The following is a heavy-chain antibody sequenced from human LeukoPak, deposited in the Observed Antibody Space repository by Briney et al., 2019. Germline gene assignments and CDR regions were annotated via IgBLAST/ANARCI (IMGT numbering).Heavy chain of an antibody. CDR2: IYHSGST. CDR1: GYSISSGYY. D-gene: IGHD3-9*01. J-gene: IGHJ3*02. CDR3: AAEYYDILTGYYRVRAFDI. Sequence: SETLSLTCAVSGYSISSGYYWGWIRQPPGKGLEWIGSIYHSGSTYYNPSLKSRVTMSVDTSKNQFSLKLSSVTAADTAVYYCAAEYYDILTGYYRVRAFDIWGQGTMVTVSS. V-gene: IGHV4-38-2*01.